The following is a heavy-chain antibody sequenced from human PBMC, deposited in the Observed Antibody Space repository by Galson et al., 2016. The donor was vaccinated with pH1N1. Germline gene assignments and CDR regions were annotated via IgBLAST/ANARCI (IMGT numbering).Heavy chain of an antibody. CDR1: GFSLSTSGMC. CDR2: IDWDDDK. J-gene: IGHJ4*02. CDR3: ARLWFGEFGYYFDY. D-gene: IGHD3-10*01. V-gene: IGHV2-70*01. Sequence: PALVTPPQTLTLTCTFSGFSLSTSGMCVSWIRQPPGKALEWLALIDWDDDKYYSTSLKTRLTISKDTSKNQVVLTMTNMDPVDTATYFCARLWFGEFGYYFDYWGQGTLVTVSS.